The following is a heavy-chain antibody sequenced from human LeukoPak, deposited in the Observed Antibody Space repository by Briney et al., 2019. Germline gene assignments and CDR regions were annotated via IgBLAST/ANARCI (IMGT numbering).Heavy chain of an antibody. Sequence: PSETLSLTCTVSGGSISSYYWSWIRQPAGKGLEWIGRIYTSGSTNYNPSLKSRVTMSVDTSKNQFSLKLSSVTAADTAVYYCARDGASRDSWSGPNWFDPWGQGTLVTVSS. CDR3: ARDGASRDSWSGPNWFDP. CDR1: GGSISSYY. D-gene: IGHD3-3*01. CDR2: IYTSGST. V-gene: IGHV4-4*07. J-gene: IGHJ5*02.